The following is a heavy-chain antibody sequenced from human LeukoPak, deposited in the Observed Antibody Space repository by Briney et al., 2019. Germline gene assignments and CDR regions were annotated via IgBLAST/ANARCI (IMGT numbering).Heavy chain of an antibody. CDR1: GGSISSHY. D-gene: IGHD2-2*02. Sequence: PSETLSLTRTVAGGSISSHYGRWIRQPPGRELRWIGYIYYSGSTNYNPPLKRRVTISVDTSKDQFSLKLSSVTAADTAVYYCARAVVVPAAIGVPYFDYWGQGTLVTVSS. V-gene: IGHV4-59*11. CDR2: IYYSGST. CDR3: ARAVVVPAAIGVPYFDY. J-gene: IGHJ4*02.